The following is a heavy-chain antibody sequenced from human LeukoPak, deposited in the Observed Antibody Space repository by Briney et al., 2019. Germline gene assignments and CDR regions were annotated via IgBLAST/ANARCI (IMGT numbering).Heavy chain of an antibody. Sequence: ASVKVSCKAAGYTFIGYYMFWVRQAPGQGLEWMGIINPSGGSTSYAQKFQGRVTMTRDTSTSTVYMELSSLRSEDTAVYYCARDRGDGYGLNWFDPWGQGTLVTVSS. V-gene: IGHV1-46*01. J-gene: IGHJ5*02. CDR1: GYTFIGYY. CDR2: INPSGGST. CDR3: ARDRGDGYGLNWFDP. D-gene: IGHD5-24*01.